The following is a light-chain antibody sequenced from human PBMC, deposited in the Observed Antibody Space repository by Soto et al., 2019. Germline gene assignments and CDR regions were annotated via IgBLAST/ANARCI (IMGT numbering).Light chain of an antibody. CDR2: KAS. CDR3: QQYSSYSPVT. V-gene: IGKV1-5*03. J-gene: IGKJ4*01. CDR1: QSVSTY. Sequence: DIQMTQSPSILSASVGDKVTITCRASQSVSTYLAWYQQKPGKAPKLLICKASSLESGVPSRFSGSGSGTEFTLTISSLQPDDFATYYCQQYSSYSPVTFGGGTKVESK.